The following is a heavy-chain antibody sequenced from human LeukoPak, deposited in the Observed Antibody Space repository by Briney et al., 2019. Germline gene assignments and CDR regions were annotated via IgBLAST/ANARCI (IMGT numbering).Heavy chain of an antibody. CDR1: GYTFTSYD. J-gene: IGHJ6*02. CDR3: ARAGSGSYERGMDV. Sequence: ASVKVSCKASGYTFTSYDINWMRQAPGQGLEWMGWMNAISGNTGYAQKFQGRVTMTWDTSIRIAYMELSSLSSEDTGVYYCARAGSGSYERGMDVWGQGTTVTVSS. CDR2: MNAISGNT. V-gene: IGHV1-8*01. D-gene: IGHD1-14*01.